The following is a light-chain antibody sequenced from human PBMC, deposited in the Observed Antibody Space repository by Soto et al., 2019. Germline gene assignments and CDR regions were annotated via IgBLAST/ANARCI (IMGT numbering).Light chain of an antibody. CDR3: SSYTSSSPWV. J-gene: IGLJ3*02. V-gene: IGLV2-14*01. CDR2: EVS. Sequence: QSALTQPASVSGSPGQSITICCTGTSSDVGGYNYVSWYQQHPGKAPKLMIYEVSNRPSGVSNRFSGSKSGNTASLTISGLQAEDEADYYCSSYTSSSPWVFGGGTKVTVL. CDR1: SSDVGGYNY.